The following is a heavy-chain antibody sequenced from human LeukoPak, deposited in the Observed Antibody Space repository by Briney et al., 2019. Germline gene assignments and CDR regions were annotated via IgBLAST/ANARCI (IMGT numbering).Heavy chain of an antibody. Sequence: PSETPSLTCAVYGGSFSGYYWSWIRQPPGKGLELIGEINHSGSTNYNPSLKSRVTISVDTSKNQFSLKLSSVTAADTAVYYCARSATMRELLDYWGQGTLVTVSS. CDR3: ARSATMRELLDY. CDR2: INHSGST. CDR1: GGSFSGYY. D-gene: IGHD1-26*01. J-gene: IGHJ4*02. V-gene: IGHV4-34*01.